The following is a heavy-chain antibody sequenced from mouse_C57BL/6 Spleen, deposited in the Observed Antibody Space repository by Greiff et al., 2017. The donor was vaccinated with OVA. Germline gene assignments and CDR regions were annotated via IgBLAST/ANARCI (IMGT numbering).Heavy chain of an antibody. CDR2: IDPETGGT. Sequence: QVQLKQSGAELVRPGASVTLSCKASGYTFTDYEMHWVKQTPVHGLEWIGAIDPETGGTAYNQKFKGKAILTADKSSSTAYMELRSLTSEDSAVYYCTRAPFYYGYDWYFDVWGTGTTVTVSS. D-gene: IGHD2-2*01. CDR3: TRAPFYYGYDWYFDV. CDR1: GYTFTDYE. J-gene: IGHJ1*03. V-gene: IGHV1-15*01.